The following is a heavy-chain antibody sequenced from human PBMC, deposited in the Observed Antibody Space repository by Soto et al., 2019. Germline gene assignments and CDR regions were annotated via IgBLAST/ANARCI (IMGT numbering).Heavy chain of an antibody. CDR2: IYPGDSKT. Sequence: GESLKISCQGSGFTFTNYWIAWVRQMPGKGLEWMGIIYPGDSKTRYSPSFQGQVTISADKSISTAFLHWSSLKASDTAMYYCARHPNYYDSSGYYYSDSWGQGTQVTVPQ. D-gene: IGHD3-22*01. V-gene: IGHV5-51*01. CDR1: GFTFTNYW. J-gene: IGHJ4*02. CDR3: ARHPNYYDSSGYYYSDS.